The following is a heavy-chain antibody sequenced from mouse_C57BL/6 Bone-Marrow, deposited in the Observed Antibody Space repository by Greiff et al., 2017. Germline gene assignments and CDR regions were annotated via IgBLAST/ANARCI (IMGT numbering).Heavy chain of an antibody. CDR2: IYPGNGDT. Sequence: QVQLKQSGAELVRPGASVKMSCKASGYTFTSYYMHWVKQTPRQGLEWIGAIYPGNGDTSYNQKFKGKATLTVAKSSSTAYMQLSSLTSEDSAVYFCARGGDGYYWYFDVWGTGTTVTVSS. CDR3: ARGGDGYYWYFDV. D-gene: IGHD2-3*01. J-gene: IGHJ1*03. CDR1: GYTFTSYY. V-gene: IGHV1-12*01.